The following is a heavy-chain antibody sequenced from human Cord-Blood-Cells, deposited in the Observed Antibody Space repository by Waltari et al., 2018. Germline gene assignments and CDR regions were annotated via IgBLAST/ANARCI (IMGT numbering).Heavy chain of an antibody. J-gene: IGHJ3*02. D-gene: IGHD1-26*01. CDR2: MNPNSGNT. CDR1: GYTFTSYD. Sequence: QVQLVQSGAEVKKPGASVKVSCKASGYTFTSYDINWVRQATGQGLGWMGWMNPNSGNTSYAQKFQGRVTITRNTSISTAYMELSSLRSEDTAVYYCARESRERGAFDIWGQGTMVTVSS. CDR3: ARESRERGAFDI. V-gene: IGHV1-8*03.